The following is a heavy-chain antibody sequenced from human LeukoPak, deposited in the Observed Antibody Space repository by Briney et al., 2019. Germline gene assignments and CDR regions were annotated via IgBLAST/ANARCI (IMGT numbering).Heavy chain of an antibody. D-gene: IGHD2-21*02. V-gene: IGHV4-34*01. CDR3: ARNQVAAYCGGDCYSEAFDI. J-gene: IGHJ3*02. Sequence: SETLSLTCAVYGGSFSGYYWSWIRQPPGKGLEWIGEINHSGSTNYNPSLKSRVTISVDTSKNQFSLKLSSVTAADTAVYYCARNQVAAYCGGDCYSEAFDIWGQGTMVTVSS. CDR1: GGSFSGYY. CDR2: INHSGST.